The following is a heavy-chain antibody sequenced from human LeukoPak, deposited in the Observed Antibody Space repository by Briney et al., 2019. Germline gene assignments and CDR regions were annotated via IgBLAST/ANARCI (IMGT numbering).Heavy chain of an antibody. J-gene: IGHJ5*02. CDR2: IKNKTNGGTT. Sequence: GGSLRLSCAASGFTLSNAYMSWVRQSPGKGLEWVGRIKNKTNGGTTDYAAPVKGRFTISRDDSKNTLYLQMNSLKTEDTAVYYCTTTIVGVTTWFDPWGQGTLVTVSS. CDR1: GFTLSNAY. V-gene: IGHV3-15*01. CDR3: TTTIVGVTTWFDP. D-gene: IGHD1-26*01.